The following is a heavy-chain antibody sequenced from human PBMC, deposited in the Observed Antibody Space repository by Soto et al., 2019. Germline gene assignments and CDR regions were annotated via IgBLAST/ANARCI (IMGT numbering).Heavy chain of an antibody. CDR1: GFTFSSYA. V-gene: IGHV3-23*01. Sequence: GGSLRLSCAASGFTFSSYAMSWVRQAPGKGLEWVSSISGSGGSTYYADSVKGRFTISRDNSKNTLYLQMNSLRAEDTAVYYCAKDRTPDNHYDFWSGYYTSFDYWGQGTLVTVSS. CDR3: AKDRTPDNHYDFWSGYYTSFDY. CDR2: ISGSGGST. J-gene: IGHJ4*02. D-gene: IGHD3-3*01.